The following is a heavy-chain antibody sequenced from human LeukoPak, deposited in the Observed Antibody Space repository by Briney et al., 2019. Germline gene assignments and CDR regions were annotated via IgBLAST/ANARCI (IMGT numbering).Heavy chain of an antibody. CDR2: ISGGTT. D-gene: IGHD6-19*01. Sequence: GGSLRLSCTASGFTFGDYLMSRFRQAPGKGLEWIGFISGGTTEYAASVKGRFTISRDDSTSIAYLQMNSLTTEDTAVYYCSRGSGWLSVYWGQGTLVTVSS. CDR1: GFTFGDYL. V-gene: IGHV3-49*03. CDR3: SRGSGWLSVY. J-gene: IGHJ4*02.